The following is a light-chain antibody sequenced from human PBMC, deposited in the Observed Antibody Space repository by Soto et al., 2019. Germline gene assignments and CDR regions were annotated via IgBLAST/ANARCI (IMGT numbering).Light chain of an antibody. CDR1: QSVSNNY. CDR3: QQYGNSPFT. CDR2: GAS. V-gene: IGKV3-20*01. J-gene: IGKJ3*01. Sequence: EIVLTQSPGTLSLSPGERATLSCRASQSVSNNYFAWYQQKPGQAPRLLIYGASSRATGIPDRFSGSGSGTDSTLTISRLEPEDFAVYYCQQYGNSPFTFGPGTKVDIK.